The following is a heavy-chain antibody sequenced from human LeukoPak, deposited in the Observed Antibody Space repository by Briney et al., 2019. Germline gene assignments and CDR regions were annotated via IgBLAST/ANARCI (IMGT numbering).Heavy chain of an antibody. D-gene: IGHD4-11*01. Sequence: GASVKVSCKASGYTFTSYGVSWVRQAPGQGREGMGWISAYIGNTNYAQKLQGRDTMTTDTSTSTAYMEMRSVRSDATAVYYCPRAWGMTTLILGGWFDPWRQGTLVTVSS. J-gene: IGHJ5*02. CDR3: PRAWGMTTLILGGWFDP. V-gene: IGHV1-18*01. CDR2: ISAYIGNT. CDR1: GYTFTSYG.